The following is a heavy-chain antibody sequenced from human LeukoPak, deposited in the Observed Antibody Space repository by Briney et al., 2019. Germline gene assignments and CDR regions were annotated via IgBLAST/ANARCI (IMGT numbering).Heavy chain of an antibody. CDR1: GFTFSSYS. D-gene: IGHD4-11*01. J-gene: IGHJ2*01. CDR3: ARNRVYSEGYSRFDV. V-gene: IGHV3-21*01. CDR2: ISSSSSYI. Sequence: GGSLRLSCAASGFTFSSYSMNWVRQAPGKGLEWVSSISSSSSYIYYADSVKGRFTISRDNAKNSLYLQMNSLRAEDTAVYYCARNRVYSEGYSRFDVWGRGTLVTVSS.